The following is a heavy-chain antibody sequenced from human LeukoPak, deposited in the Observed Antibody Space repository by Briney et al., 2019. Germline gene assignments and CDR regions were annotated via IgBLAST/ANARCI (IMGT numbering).Heavy chain of an antibody. J-gene: IGHJ4*02. CDR3: ARGFLGTYYYDSSGYYYFLDY. CDR2: IIPIFGTA. D-gene: IGHD3-22*01. V-gene: IGHV1-69*13. CDR1: GGTFSSAA. Sequence: GASVKVSCKASGGTFSSAAISWVRQAPGQGLEWMGGIIPIFGTANYAQKFQGRVTITADESTSTAYMELSSLRSEDTAVYYCARGFLGTYYYDSSGYYYFLDYWGQGALVTVSS.